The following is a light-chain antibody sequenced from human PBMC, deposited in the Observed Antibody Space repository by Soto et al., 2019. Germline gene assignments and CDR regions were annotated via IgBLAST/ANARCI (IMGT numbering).Light chain of an antibody. CDR3: QQYGSSRIT. V-gene: IGKV3-20*01. CDR2: GAS. CDR1: QSVSSSY. J-gene: IGKJ4*01. Sequence: EIVLTQSPGTLSLSPGEKATISCRASQSVSSSYLAWYQQKPGQAPRLLIYGASSRATGIPDRFSGSGSGTDFTLTISRLEPEDFAVYYCQQYGSSRITFGGGTKVDIK.